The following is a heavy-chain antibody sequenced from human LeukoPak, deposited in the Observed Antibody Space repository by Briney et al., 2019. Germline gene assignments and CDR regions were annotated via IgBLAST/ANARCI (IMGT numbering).Heavy chain of an antibody. J-gene: IGHJ6*03. V-gene: IGHV4-38-2*02. CDR1: GYSISSGYY. D-gene: IGHD6-13*01. CDR2: IYHSGRT. CDR3: ARGRVSSSTWYSTSYYYFYMDV. Sequence: SEALSLTCTVSGYSISSGYYWGWIRQPPGKGLEWIGSIYHSGRTFYNPSLKSPGTISVDTSKNQFSLRLSSVTAADTAVYFCARGRVSSSTWYSTSYYYFYMDVWGKGTTVTVSS.